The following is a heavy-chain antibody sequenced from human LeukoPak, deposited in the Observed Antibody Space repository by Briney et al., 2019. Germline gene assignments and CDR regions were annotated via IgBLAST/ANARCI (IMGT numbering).Heavy chain of an antibody. V-gene: IGHV3-33*08. Sequence: GGSLRLSCVGSGYIFSTYWMNWVRQAPGKGLEWVAVIWYDGSNKYYADSVKGRFTISRDNSKNTLYLQMNSLRAEDTAVYYCARDRVREDSSGFDYWGQGTLVTVSS. D-gene: IGHD6-19*01. J-gene: IGHJ4*02. CDR1: GYIFSTYW. CDR3: ARDRVREDSSGFDY. CDR2: IWYDGSNK.